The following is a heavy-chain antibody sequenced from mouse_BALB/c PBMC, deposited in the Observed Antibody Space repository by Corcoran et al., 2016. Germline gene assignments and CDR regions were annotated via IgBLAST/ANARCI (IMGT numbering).Heavy chain of an antibody. CDR2: ISYDGSN. CDR1: GYSITSGYY. V-gene: IGHV3-6*02. Sequence: DVQLQESGPGLVKPSQSLSLTCSVTGYSITSGYYWNWIRQFPGNKLEWMGYISYDGSNNYNPSLKNRISITRDTSKNQFFLKLNSVTTEDTATYYCARQSYWYFDVWGAGPRSPSPQ. J-gene: IGHJ1*01. CDR3: ARQSYWYFDV.